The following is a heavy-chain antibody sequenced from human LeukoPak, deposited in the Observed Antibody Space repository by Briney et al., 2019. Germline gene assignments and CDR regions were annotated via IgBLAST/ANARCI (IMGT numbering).Heavy chain of an antibody. D-gene: IGHD3-3*01. CDR3: ARGLNDSWTGENY. J-gene: IGHJ4*02. V-gene: IGHV4-34*01. CDR2: INHSGST. CDR1: DGSFSGYY. Sequence: SETLSLTCAVYDGSFSGYYWSWIRQPPGKGLEWIGEINHSGSTNYNPSLKSRVTISLDTSKSQYSLKVRDVTAADTAVYYGARGLNDSWTGENYWGQGTLVTVSS.